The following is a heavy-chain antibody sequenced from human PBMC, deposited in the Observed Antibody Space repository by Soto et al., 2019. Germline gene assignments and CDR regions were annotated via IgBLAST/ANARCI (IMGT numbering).Heavy chain of an antibody. CDR3: ARVWFGESESGDS. Sequence: EVQLVESGGGLVQPGGSLRLSCAASGFTLSRYWMHWVRQAPGKGLVWVSRINGDGSSTYYADSVKGRFTISRDNAKNTLHLQMNSLRVEDTAVYYCARVWFGESESGDSWGQGTLVTVSS. CDR1: GFTLSRYW. V-gene: IGHV3-74*01. J-gene: IGHJ4*02. D-gene: IGHD3-10*01. CDR2: INGDGSST.